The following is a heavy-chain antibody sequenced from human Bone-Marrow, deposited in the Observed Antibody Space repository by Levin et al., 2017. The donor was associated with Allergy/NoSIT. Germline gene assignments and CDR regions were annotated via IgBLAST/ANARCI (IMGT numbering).Heavy chain of an antibody. CDR1: GFTFSSYA. CDR2: ISGSGGRT. Sequence: PGGSLRLSCAASGFTFSSYAMSWVRQAPGKGLECVSGISGSGGRTYYPDSVKGRFTISRDNSKNTLYLQINSLRAEDTAVYYCALIAARPIWGRGTMVTVSS. CDR3: ALIAARPI. D-gene: IGHD6-6*01. V-gene: IGHV3-23*01. J-gene: IGHJ3*02.